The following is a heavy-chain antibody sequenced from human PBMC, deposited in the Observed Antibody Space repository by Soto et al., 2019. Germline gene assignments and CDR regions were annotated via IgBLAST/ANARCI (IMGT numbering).Heavy chain of an antibody. Sequence: SQTLSLTCAITGDSVSSNSAGWSWVRRSPSRGLEWLGRTYYRSKWYYEYAVSVRGRITINPDTSKNQYSLQLNSVTPEDTAVYFCARGEQYSGRIFDYWGQGTLVTVSS. CDR3: ARGEQYSGRIFDY. CDR2: TYYRSKWYY. V-gene: IGHV6-1*01. D-gene: IGHD1-26*01. J-gene: IGHJ4*01. CDR1: GDSVSSNSAG.